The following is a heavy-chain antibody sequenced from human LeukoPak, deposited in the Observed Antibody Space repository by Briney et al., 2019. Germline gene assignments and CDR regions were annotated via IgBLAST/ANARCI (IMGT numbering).Heavy chain of an antibody. Sequence: GGSLRLPCSASGFPFSMVRKHWVRQAPGKGLVWVSRMNSDGSTTNYADSVKGRFTISRENSKNTLYLQMNSLRAENTAVYYCVRALMGTSDHWGQGSLVTVSS. V-gene: IGHV3-74*01. CDR2: MNSDGSTT. J-gene: IGHJ4*02. CDR3: VRALMGTSDH. CDR1: GFPFSMVR. D-gene: IGHD7-27*01.